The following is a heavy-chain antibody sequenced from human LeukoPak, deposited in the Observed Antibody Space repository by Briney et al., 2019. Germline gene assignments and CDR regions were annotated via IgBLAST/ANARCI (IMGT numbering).Heavy chain of an antibody. CDR2: ISYDGSNK. J-gene: IGHJ4*02. CDR1: GFTFSSYG. V-gene: IGHV3-30*03. Sequence: PGGSLRLSCAAPGFTFSSYGMHWVRQAPGKGLEWVAVISYDGSNKYYADSVKGRFTISRDNSKNTLNLQMNSLRVEDTAVYYCAPEGDGYILFDYWGQGTLVTVSP. CDR3: APEGDGYILFDY. D-gene: IGHD5-24*01.